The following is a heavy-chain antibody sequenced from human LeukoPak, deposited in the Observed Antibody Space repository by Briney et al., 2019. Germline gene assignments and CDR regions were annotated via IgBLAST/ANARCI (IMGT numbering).Heavy chain of an antibody. CDR3: ARHHSSHLYYFDY. J-gene: IGHJ4*02. Sequence: SETLSLTCAVYGGSFSGYYWSWIRQPPGKGLEWIGYIYYIGTTNYNPSLTSRVTISVDTSKDQFSLKMNSVTAADTAVYYCARHHSSHLYYFDYWGQGILVTVSS. D-gene: IGHD6-19*01. CDR1: GGSFSGYY. V-gene: IGHV4-59*08. CDR2: IYYIGTT.